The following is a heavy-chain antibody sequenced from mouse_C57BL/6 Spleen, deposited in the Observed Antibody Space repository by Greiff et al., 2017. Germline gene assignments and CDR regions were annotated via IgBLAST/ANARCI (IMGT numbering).Heavy chain of an antibody. CDR1: GFTFSDYG. CDR3: ARIDYYGSSYAMDY. D-gene: IGHD1-1*01. V-gene: IGHV5-17*01. CDR2: ISSGSSTI. J-gene: IGHJ4*01. Sequence: EVQVVESGGGLVKPGGSLKLSCAASGFTFSDYGMHWVRQAPEKGLEWVAYISSGSSTIYYADTVKGRFTISRDNAKNTLFLQMTSLRSEDTAMYYCARIDYYGSSYAMDYWGQGTSVTVSS.